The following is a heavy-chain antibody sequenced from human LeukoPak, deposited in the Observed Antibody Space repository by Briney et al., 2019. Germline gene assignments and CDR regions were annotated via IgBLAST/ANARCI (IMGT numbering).Heavy chain of an antibody. D-gene: IGHD5-24*01. V-gene: IGHV3-48*03. CDR3: AREGDGYNQDY. J-gene: IGHJ4*02. CDR2: ISSSGSTI. Sequence: GGSLRLSCAASGFTFSSYEMHWVRQAPGKGLEWVSYISSSGSTIYYADSVKGRFTISRDNAKNSLYLQMNSLRAEDTAVYYCAREGDGYNQDYCGQGTLVTISS. CDR1: GFTFSSYE.